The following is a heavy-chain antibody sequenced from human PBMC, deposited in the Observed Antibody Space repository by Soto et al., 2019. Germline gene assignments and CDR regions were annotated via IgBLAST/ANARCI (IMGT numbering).Heavy chain of an antibody. D-gene: IGHD3-22*01. J-gene: IGHJ4*02. Sequence: SETLSLTCAVSGDYISSGNWWSWVRQPPGMGPEWIGEIYRTGITNYSPSLKSRVTISVDKSKNQFSLSLNSVTAADTAVYYCARSSGSWRFDYWGQGTLVTVSS. CDR3: ARSSGSWRFDY. CDR1: GDYISSGNW. V-gene: IGHV4-4*02. CDR2: IYRTGIT.